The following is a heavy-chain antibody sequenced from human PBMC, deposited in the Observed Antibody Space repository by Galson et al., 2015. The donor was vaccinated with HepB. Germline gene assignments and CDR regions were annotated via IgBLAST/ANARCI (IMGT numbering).Heavy chain of an antibody. CDR1: GYTLTELS. Sequence: QSGAEVKKPGESLRTSCKVSGYTLTELSMHWVRQAPGKGLEWMGGFDPEDGETIYAQKFQGRVTMTEDTSTDTAYMELSSLRSEDTAVYYCATVFAGIAAAGTGYYFDYWGQGTLVTVSS. J-gene: IGHJ4*02. D-gene: IGHD6-13*01. CDR2: FDPEDGET. V-gene: IGHV1-24*01. CDR3: ATVFAGIAAAGTGYYFDY.